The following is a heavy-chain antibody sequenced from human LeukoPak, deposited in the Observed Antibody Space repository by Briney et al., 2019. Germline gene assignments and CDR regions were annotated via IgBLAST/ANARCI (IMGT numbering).Heavy chain of an antibody. CDR2: IYYSGNT. CDR3: ARSWRVYSGDYYFDY. V-gene: IGHV4-39*01. CDR1: GGSISSSSYY. J-gene: IGHJ4*02. D-gene: IGHD1-26*01. Sequence: PSETLSLTCTVSGGSISSSSYYWGWIRQPPGKALEWIGTIYYSGNTYYNPSLKSRVTISVDTSKNLFSLKLSSVTAADTAVYYCARSWRVYSGDYYFDYWGQGTLVTVSS.